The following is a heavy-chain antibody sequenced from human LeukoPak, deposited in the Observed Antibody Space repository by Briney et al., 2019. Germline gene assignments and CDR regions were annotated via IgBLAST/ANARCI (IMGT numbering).Heavy chain of an antibody. Sequence: GASVRVSCKASGYTFINYDINWVRQATGQGLEWMGWMDPNSGNTGYAQKFQGRVTITRNTSINTAYMELSSLSSEDTAVYYCARVRSKDVWRSYGSYYYYYYMDVWGKGTTVTISS. D-gene: IGHD3-16*01. V-gene: IGHV1-8*03. CDR1: GYTFINYD. CDR2: MDPNSGNT. CDR3: ARVRSKDVWRSYGSYYYYYYMDV. J-gene: IGHJ6*03.